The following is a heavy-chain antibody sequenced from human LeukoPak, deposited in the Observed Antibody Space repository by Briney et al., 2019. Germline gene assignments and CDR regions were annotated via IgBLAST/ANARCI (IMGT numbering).Heavy chain of an antibody. Sequence: GGSLRLSCAASGFTFSSYAMSWVRQAPGKGLEWVSAISGSGVKTYYADSVKGRFTISRDNSKNTLYLQMSSLRAEDAALYYCAKESEMLCGGWLDPWGQGTLVTVSS. CDR2: ISGSGVKT. D-gene: IGHD2-21*01. CDR3: AKESEMLCGGWLDP. V-gene: IGHV3-23*01. J-gene: IGHJ5*02. CDR1: GFTFSSYA.